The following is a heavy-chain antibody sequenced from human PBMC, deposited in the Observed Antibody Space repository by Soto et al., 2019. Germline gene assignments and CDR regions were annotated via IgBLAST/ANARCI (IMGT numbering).Heavy chain of an antibody. J-gene: IGHJ4*02. CDR1: GFTFSSYG. V-gene: IGHV3-30*18. CDR2: ISYDGSNK. D-gene: IGHD2-15*01. CDR3: AKDGHRDFGYCSGGSCYAGVYFDY. Sequence: QVRLVESGGGVVQPGRSLRLSCAASGFTFSSYGMHWVRQAPGKGLEWVAVISYDGSNKYYADSVKGRFTISRDNSKNTLYLQMNSLRAEDTAVYYCAKDGHRDFGYCSGGSCYAGVYFDYWGQGTLVTVSS.